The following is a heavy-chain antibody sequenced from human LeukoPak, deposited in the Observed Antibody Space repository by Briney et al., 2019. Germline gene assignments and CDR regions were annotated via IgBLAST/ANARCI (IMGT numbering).Heavy chain of an antibody. CDR3: ARANYDFWSGFSSQTDY. D-gene: IGHD3-3*01. Sequence: PSETLSLTCAVYGGSFSGYYWSWIRQPPGKGLEWIGEINHSGSTNYNPSLNSRVTLSVDTSKNQFSLKLSSVTAADTAVYYCARANYDFWSGFSSQTDYWGQGTLVTVSS. V-gene: IGHV4-34*01. J-gene: IGHJ4*02. CDR1: GGSFSGYY. CDR2: INHSGST.